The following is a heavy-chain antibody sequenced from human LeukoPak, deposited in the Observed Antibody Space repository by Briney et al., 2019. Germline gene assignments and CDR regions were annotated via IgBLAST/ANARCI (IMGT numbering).Heavy chain of an antibody. D-gene: IGHD3-22*01. J-gene: IGHJ4*02. CDR2: IYYSGST. V-gene: IGHV4-59*11. CDR1: GGSISSHY. CDR3: ARGGDSSGYYFYFDY. Sequence: KPSETLSLTCTVSGGSISSHYWSWIRQPPGKGLEWIGYIYYSGSTNYNPSLKSRVTISVDTSKNQFSLKLSSVTAADTAVYYCARGGDSSGYYFYFDYWGQGTLVTVSS.